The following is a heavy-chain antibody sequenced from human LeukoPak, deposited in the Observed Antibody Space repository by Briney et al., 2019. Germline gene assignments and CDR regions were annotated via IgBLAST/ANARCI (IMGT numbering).Heavy chain of an antibody. D-gene: IGHD5-18*01. Sequence: SETLSLTCAAYGDSFSGYYCSWFRQPPGKGLEWIGEINHSGSTNYNPSLKSRVTISVDTSKNQFSLKLSSVTAADAAVYYCARGRRIQLYYYYYMDVWGKGTTVTVSS. CDR2: INHSGST. J-gene: IGHJ6*03. CDR3: ARGRRIQLYYYYYMDV. CDR1: GDSFSGYY. V-gene: IGHV4-34*01.